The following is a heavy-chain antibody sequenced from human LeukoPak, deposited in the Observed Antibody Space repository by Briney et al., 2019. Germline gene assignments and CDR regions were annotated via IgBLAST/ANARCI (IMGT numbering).Heavy chain of an antibody. CDR1: GFTVSSNY. J-gene: IGHJ4*02. V-gene: IGHV3-53*01. D-gene: IGHD4-17*01. CDR2: IYSGGST. CDR3: ARVGSPTYGDYDY. Sequence: GGSLRLSCAASGFTVSSNYMSWVRPAPGKGLEWVSVIYSGGSTYYADSVKGRFTISRDNSKNTVYLQMNSLRVEDTAVYYCARVGSPTYGDYDYWGQGTLVTVSS.